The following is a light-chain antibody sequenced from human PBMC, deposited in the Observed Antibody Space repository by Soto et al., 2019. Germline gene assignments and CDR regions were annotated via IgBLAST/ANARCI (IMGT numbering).Light chain of an antibody. V-gene: IGKV3-20*01. Sequence: EVVLTQSPGTLALSPGERATLSCRASQSVRSKLAWYQQRPGQAPRLLIYGASNRATGIPDRVSGSGSGTDFPLTISSLEPEDFAVYYCQQYSRSPRTFGQGTKVEIK. J-gene: IGKJ1*01. CDR1: QSVRSK. CDR3: QQYSRSPRT. CDR2: GAS.